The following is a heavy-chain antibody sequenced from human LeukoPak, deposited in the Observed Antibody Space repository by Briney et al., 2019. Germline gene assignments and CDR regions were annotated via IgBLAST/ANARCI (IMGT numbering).Heavy chain of an antibody. CDR1: GFSFSNYA. V-gene: IGHV3-7*03. CDR3: ARDFGLRCSGGTCYSVYYYGMDV. D-gene: IGHD2-15*01. J-gene: IGHJ6*04. Sequence: GGSLRLSCSASGFSFSNYAMYWVRQAPGKGLEWVANIKQGGSEKYYVDSVKGRFTISRGNAKNSLYLQMNSRRAEDTAVYYCARDFGLRCSGGTCYSVYYYGMDVWGKGTTVTVSS. CDR2: IKQGGSEK.